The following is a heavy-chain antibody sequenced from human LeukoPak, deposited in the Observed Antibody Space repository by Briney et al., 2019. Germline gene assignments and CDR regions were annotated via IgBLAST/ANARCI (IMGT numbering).Heavy chain of an antibody. CDR3: ARGSSGWYKNVDY. Sequence: ASVKVSCKASGYTFTGYCMHWVRQAPGQGLEWMGWINPNSGGTNYAQKFQGRVTMTRDTSISTAYMELSRLRSDDTAVYYCARGSSGWYKNVDYWGQGTLVTVSS. D-gene: IGHD6-19*01. CDR1: GYTFTGYC. V-gene: IGHV1-2*02. CDR2: INPNSGGT. J-gene: IGHJ4*02.